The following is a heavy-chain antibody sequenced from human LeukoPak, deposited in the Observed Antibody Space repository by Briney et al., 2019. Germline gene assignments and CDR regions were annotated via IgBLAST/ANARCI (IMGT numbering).Heavy chain of an antibody. CDR1: GFTFSNYN. V-gene: IGHV3-48*01. D-gene: IGHD3-9*01. Sequence: GGSLRLSCTASGFTFSNYNMNWVRQAPGKGLEWVAYITLSRTTIYYADSVKGRFTISRDNAKNSLSLQMNSLRPEDTAVYYCARGPDYDILADYFDYWGQGTLVTVSS. J-gene: IGHJ4*02. CDR3: ARGPDYDILADYFDY. CDR2: ITLSRTTI.